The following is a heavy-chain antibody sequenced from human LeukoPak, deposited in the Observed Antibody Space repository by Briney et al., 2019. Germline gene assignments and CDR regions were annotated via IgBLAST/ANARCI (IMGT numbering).Heavy chain of an antibody. CDR3: ARATYYYDSSGYYFEGPRAFDI. V-gene: IGHV4-30-2*01. CDR2: IYHSGST. Sequence: WIRQPPGKGLEWIGYIYHSGSTYYNPSLKSRVTISVDRSKNQFSLKLSSVTAADTAVYYCARATYYYDSSGYYFEGPRAFDIWGQGTMVTVSS. J-gene: IGHJ3*02. D-gene: IGHD3-22*01.